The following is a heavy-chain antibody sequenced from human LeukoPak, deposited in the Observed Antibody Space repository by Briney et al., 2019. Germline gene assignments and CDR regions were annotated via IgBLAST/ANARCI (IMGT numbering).Heavy chain of an antibody. J-gene: IGHJ6*03. CDR3: ARRGIGMSTRDYMDV. CDR2: IYYSGSA. D-gene: IGHD5-24*01. CDR1: GGSISSDSHY. V-gene: IGHV4-39*01. Sequence: PSETLSLTCSVSGGSISSDSHYWGWIRQSPGKGLEWIGSIYYSGSAYYNPSLQSRVTISADTSTNEYSLSLRSVTAADTAVYFCARRGIGMSTRDYMDVWGQGTTVTIAS.